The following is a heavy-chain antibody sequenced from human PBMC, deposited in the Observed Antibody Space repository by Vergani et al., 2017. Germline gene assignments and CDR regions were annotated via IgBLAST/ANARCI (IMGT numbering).Heavy chain of an antibody. J-gene: IGHJ6*03. Sequence: EVQLVESGGGLIQPGGSLRLSCAASGFTVSSNYMSWVRQAPGKGLEWGSVIYSGGSTYYADSVEGRFTISRDNSKNTLYLQMNSLRAEDTAVYYCASSRQQGYYYYYMDVWGKGTTVTV. CDR1: GFTVSSNY. D-gene: IGHD6-13*01. CDR2: IYSGGST. V-gene: IGHV3-53*01. CDR3: ASSRQQGYYYYYMDV.